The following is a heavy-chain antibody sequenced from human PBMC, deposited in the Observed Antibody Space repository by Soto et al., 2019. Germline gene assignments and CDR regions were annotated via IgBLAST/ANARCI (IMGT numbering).Heavy chain of an antibody. D-gene: IGHD5-12*01. CDR3: AKDHLESGYDPTSYYYYYYMDV. CDR2: ISYDGSNK. J-gene: IGHJ6*03. Sequence: PGGSLRLSCAASGFTFSSYGMHWVRQAPGKGLEWVAVISYDGSNKYYADSVKGRFTISRGNSKNTLYLQMNSLRAEDTAVYYCAKDHLESGYDPTSYYYYYYMDVRGKGTTVTVSS. V-gene: IGHV3-30*18. CDR1: GFTFSSYG.